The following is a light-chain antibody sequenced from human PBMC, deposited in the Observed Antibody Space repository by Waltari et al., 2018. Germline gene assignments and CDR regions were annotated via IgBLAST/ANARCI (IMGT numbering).Light chain of an antibody. V-gene: IGKV3-15*01. CDR3: QQYNNRPLT. J-gene: IGKJ4*01. CDR2: GAS. Sequence: EIVMTQSPATLSVSPGEGATLSCRASQSVTSNLAWYQQKPGQAPRLLIHGASTRATGVPARFSGSGSETEFTLTISSLQSEDFAVYYCQQYNNRPLTFGGGTKVEIK. CDR1: QSVTSN.